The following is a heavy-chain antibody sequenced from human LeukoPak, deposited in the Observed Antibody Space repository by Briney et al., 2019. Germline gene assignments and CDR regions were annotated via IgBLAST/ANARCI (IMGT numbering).Heavy chain of an antibody. Sequence: ASVKVSCKASGGTFSSYAISWVRQAPGQGLEWMGGIIPIFGTANYAQKFQGRVTITADESTSTAYMELSSLRSEDTAVYYCARALDYYDSSGYYVFGYWGQGTLVTVSS. CDR1: GGTFSSYA. D-gene: IGHD3-22*01. CDR3: ARALDYYDSSGYYVFGY. J-gene: IGHJ4*02. CDR2: IIPIFGTA. V-gene: IGHV1-69*13.